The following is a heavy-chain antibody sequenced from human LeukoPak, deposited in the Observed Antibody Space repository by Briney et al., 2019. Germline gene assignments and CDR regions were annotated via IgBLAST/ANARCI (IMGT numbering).Heavy chain of an antibody. D-gene: IGHD3-22*01. CDR1: GYTLTELS. J-gene: IGHJ5*02. V-gene: IGHV1-24*01. CDR3: ATDLPRYYDSSGYFRMNWFDP. Sequence: ASVKVSCKVSGYTLTELSMHWVRQAPGKGLEWMGGFDPEDGETIYAQKFQGRVTMTEDTSTDTAYMELSSLRSEDTAVYYCATDLPRYYDSSGYFRMNWFDPWAREPWSPSPQ. CDR2: FDPEDGET.